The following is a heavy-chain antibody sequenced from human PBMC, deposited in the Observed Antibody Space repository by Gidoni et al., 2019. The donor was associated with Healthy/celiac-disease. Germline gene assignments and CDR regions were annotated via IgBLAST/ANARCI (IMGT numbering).Heavy chain of an antibody. CDR1: GFTLDDYA. V-gene: IGHV3-9*01. CDR2: ISWNSGSI. J-gene: IGHJ6*03. CDR3: AKDATGYYYYYKDV. Sequence: EVQLVESGGGLVQPGRSLILSCEASGFTLDDYAMHWVRQAPGKGLELVSGISWNSGSIGYADSVKGRFTISRDNAKNSLYLQMNSLRAEDTALYYCAKDATGYYYYYKDVWGKGTTVTVSS.